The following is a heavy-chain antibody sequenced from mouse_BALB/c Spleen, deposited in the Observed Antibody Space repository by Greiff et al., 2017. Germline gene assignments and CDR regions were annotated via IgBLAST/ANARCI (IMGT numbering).Heavy chain of an antibody. Sequence: EVMLVESGGGLVQPGGSRKLSCAASGFTFSSFGMHWVRQAPEKGLEWVAYISSGSSTIYYADTVKGRFTISRDNPKKPLFLQMTSLRYEDTAMYYCARFYYDYDGAYWGQGTLVTVSA. CDR1: GFTFSSFG. V-gene: IGHV5-17*02. CDR2: ISSGSSTI. J-gene: IGHJ3*01. CDR3: ARFYYDYDGAY. D-gene: IGHD2-4*01.